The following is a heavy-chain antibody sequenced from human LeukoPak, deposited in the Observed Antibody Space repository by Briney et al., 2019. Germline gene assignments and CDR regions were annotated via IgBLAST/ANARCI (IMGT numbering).Heavy chain of an antibody. V-gene: IGHV4-34*01. J-gene: IGHJ4*02. D-gene: IGHD2-8*01. Sequence: SETLSLTCAVYGGSFSGYYWSWIRQPPGKGLEWIGEINHSGSTNYNPSLKSRVTISVDKSKNQFSLELNSVTAADTALYYCARNGAYSLANWGQGTLVTVSS. CDR3: ARNGAYSLAN. CDR1: GGSFSGYY. CDR2: INHSGST.